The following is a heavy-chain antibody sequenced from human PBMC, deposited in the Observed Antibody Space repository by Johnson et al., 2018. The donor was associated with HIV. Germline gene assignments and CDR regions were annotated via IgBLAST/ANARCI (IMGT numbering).Heavy chain of an antibody. V-gene: IGHV3-NL1*01. CDR1: GFTFSSYG. CDR2: IYSGGST. Sequence: QVQLVESGGGVVQPGRSLRLSCAASGFTFSSYGMHWVRQAPGKGLEWVSVIYSGGSTYYADSVKGRFTISRDNSKNTLYLQMNSLRAEDTAVYYCARDFAVAATGIWGQGTMVTVSS. CDR3: ARDFAVAATGI. J-gene: IGHJ3*02. D-gene: IGHD6-19*01.